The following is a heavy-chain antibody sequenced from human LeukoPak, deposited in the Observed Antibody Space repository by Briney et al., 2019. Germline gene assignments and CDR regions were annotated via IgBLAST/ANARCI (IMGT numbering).Heavy chain of an antibody. Sequence: KPSQTLSLTCTVSGGSISSGDYYWSWIRQPPGKGLEWIGYIYYSGSTYYNPSLKSRVTISVDTSKNQFSLKLSSVTAADTAVYYCARELSDYGDYFDYWGQGTLVTVSS. CDR1: GGSISSGDYY. D-gene: IGHD3-16*02. V-gene: IGHV4-30-4*08. J-gene: IGHJ4*02. CDR2: IYYSGST. CDR3: ARELSDYGDYFDY.